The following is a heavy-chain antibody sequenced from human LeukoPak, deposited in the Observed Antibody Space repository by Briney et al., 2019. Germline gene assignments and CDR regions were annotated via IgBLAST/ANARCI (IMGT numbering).Heavy chain of an antibody. CDR3: ARGTGFSRYYGMDV. V-gene: IGHV5-51*01. Sequence: GESLNISCKGSCYSFTSSLIGWVRQTAGKGLEWMGIIYPDGSDTTYSPSFQGQVTISADKSISTAYLQWSSLKASDTAMYYCARGTGFSRYYGMDVWGQGTTVTVSS. CDR1: CYSFTSSL. J-gene: IGHJ6*02. D-gene: IGHD2-8*02. CDR2: IYPDGSDT.